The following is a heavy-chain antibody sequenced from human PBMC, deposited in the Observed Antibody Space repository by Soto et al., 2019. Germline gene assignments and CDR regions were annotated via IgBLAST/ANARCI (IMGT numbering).Heavy chain of an antibody. D-gene: IGHD4-4*01. CDR3: ASGPYSNQLTERGVYYYYGMEV. Sequence: ASPKVSCNSSGFTFSSYATSWVRQPTGQGLEWMCWIVPIFGTANYAQKFQGRVTITADESTSTAYMELSSLRSEDTAVYYCASGPYSNQLTERGVYYYYGMEVWGQGTTVTVS. J-gene: IGHJ6*02. V-gene: IGHV1-69*13. CDR2: IVPIFGTA. CDR1: GFTFSSYA.